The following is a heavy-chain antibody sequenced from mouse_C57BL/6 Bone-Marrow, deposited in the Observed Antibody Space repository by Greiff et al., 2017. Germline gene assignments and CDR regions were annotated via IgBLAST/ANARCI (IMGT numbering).Heavy chain of an antibody. CDR2: IYPRDGST. CDR3: ARDYGSSYWYFDV. CDR1: GYTFTSYD. J-gene: IGHJ1*03. D-gene: IGHD1-1*01. V-gene: IGHV1-85*01. Sequence: QVQLQQSGPELVKPGASVKLSCKASGYTFTSYDINWVKQRPGQGLEWIGWIYPRDGSTKYNAKFKGKATLTVDTYSSTAYMELHSLTSEDSAVYVCARDYGSSYWYFDVWGTGTTVTVSS.